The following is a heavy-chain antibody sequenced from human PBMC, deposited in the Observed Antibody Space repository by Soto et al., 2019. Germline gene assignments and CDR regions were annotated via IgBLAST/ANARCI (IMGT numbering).Heavy chain of an antibody. D-gene: IGHD4-17*01. CDR1: GYTFTSYD. CDR2: MNPNSGNT. V-gene: IGHV1-8*01. J-gene: IGHJ4*02. Sequence: QVQLVQSGAEVKKPGASVKVSCKASGYTFTSYDINWVRQATGQGLEWMGWMNPNSGNTGYAQKFQGRVTMTRNTSISTAYMELSSLRSEDTAVYYCTSVAGDYETFDYWGQGTLVTVSS. CDR3: TSVAGDYETFDY.